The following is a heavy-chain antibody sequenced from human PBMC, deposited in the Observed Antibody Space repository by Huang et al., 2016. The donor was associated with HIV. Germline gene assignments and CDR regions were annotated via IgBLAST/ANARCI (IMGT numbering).Heavy chain of an antibody. CDR1: GGSFRNLA. CDR2: ISPTLGTA. CDR3: ATVDYYDTSGPQRGYFDN. J-gene: IGHJ4*02. D-gene: IGHD3-22*01. Sequence: QVQLVQSGAEVKKPGSSVTVSCKASGGSFRNLAIGWVRQAPGQGLEWGGGISPTLGTANSAQKFQGRVTIIADESTSTAYMELSSLRSEDTAVYYCATVDYYDTSGPQRGYFDNWGQGTLVTVSS. V-gene: IGHV1-69*01.